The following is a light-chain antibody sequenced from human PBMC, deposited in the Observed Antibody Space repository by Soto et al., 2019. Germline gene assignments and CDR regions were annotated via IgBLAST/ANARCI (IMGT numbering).Light chain of an antibody. CDR2: WAS. CDR3: QDSSINPPA. V-gene: IGKV4-1*01. Sequence: DFYRSNNKNYLAWYKQKPGQPPKLLIYWASTRESGVPERFSGSGSGTDFSLSIAFLLAEDVAVYYCQDSSINPPAFGHGTKGDIK. J-gene: IGKJ1*01. CDR1: DFYRSNNKNY.